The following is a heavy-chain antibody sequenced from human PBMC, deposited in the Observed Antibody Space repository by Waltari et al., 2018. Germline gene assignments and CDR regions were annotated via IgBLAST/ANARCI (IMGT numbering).Heavy chain of an antibody. CDR3: ARDYDFWSGYRAFDY. J-gene: IGHJ4*02. CDR2: INPNSGGT. CDR1: GYTFTGYY. V-gene: IGHV1-2*02. Sequence: QVQLVQYGAEVKKPGASVKVSCKASGYTFTGYYMHWVRQAPGQGLEWMGWINPNSGGTNYAQKFQGRVTMTRDTSISTAYMELSRLRSDDTAVYYCARDYDFWSGYRAFDYWGQGTLVTVSS. D-gene: IGHD3-3*01.